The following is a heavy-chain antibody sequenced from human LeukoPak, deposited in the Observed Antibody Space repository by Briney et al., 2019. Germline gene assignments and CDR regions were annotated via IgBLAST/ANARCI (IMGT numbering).Heavy chain of an antibody. J-gene: IGHJ4*02. Sequence: GGSLRLSCAASGFTFSSYSMHWVRQAPGKGLEWVSSISSSSSSYSYTYYADSVKGRFTISRDNAKNALLLQMNSLRAEDTAVYYCARDGGQWLGYNVFEYWGQGTLVTASS. V-gene: IGHV3-21*01. CDR2: ISSSSSSYSYT. CDR1: GFTFSSYS. CDR3: ARDGGQWLGYNVFEY. D-gene: IGHD6-19*01.